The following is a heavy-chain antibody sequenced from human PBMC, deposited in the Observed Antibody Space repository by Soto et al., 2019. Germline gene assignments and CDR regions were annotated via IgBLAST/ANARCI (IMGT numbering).Heavy chain of an antibody. V-gene: IGHV3-33*01. CDR3: ARESDCSGGRCYGMDV. D-gene: IGHD2-15*01. CDR2: IWYDGSKK. Sequence: GGSLRLSCAASGFTFSNYGFHWLRQAPGKGLEWVGVIWYDGSKKYYVDSVRGRFTISRDNSKNTLYLHMNRLRAEDTAVYYCARESDCSGGRCYGMDVWGQGATVTVSS. CDR1: GFTFSNYG. J-gene: IGHJ6*02.